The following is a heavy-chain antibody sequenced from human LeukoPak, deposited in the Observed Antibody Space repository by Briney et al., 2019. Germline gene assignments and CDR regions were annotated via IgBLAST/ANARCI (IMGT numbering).Heavy chain of an antibody. CDR2: ISAYNGNT. V-gene: IGHV1-18*01. D-gene: IGHD2-15*01. CDR1: GYTFTSYG. CDR3: ARVRYCSGGSCYAYYYYGMDV. J-gene: IGHJ6*02. Sequence: APVKVSCKASGYTFTSYGISWVRQAPGQGLEWMGWISAYNGNTNYAQKLQGRVTMTTDTSTSTAYMELRSLRSDDTAVYYCARVRYCSGGSCYAYYYYGMDVWGQGTTVTVSS.